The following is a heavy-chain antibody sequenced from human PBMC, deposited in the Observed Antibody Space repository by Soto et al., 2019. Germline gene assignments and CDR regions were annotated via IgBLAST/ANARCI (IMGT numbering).Heavy chain of an antibody. J-gene: IGHJ4*02. D-gene: IGHD4-17*01. V-gene: IGHV4-38-2*01. CDR3: VRSGDDYGSYIDY. Sequence: SETLSLTCGVSGYSISSGYYWAWVRQPPGKGLEWIGSINHSGNTYYNPSLKSRVTISVDTSKNQVSLKLNSVTAADTAVYYCVRSGDDYGSYIDYWGQGTLVTVSS. CDR2: INHSGNT. CDR1: GYSISSGYY.